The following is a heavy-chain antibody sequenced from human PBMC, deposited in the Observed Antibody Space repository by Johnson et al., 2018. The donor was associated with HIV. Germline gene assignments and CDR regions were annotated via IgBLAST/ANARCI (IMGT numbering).Heavy chain of an antibody. CDR2: ISYDGSNK. D-gene: IGHD6-13*01. CDR3: AKCIWGSSLIDAFDI. Sequence: QVQLVESGGGLVQPGGSLRLSCAASAFAFSIYVMHWVRQAPGKGLEWVAVISYDGSNKYYADFVKGRFTISRDNSKNTLYLQMNSLRAEDTAVYYCAKCIWGSSLIDAFDIWGQGTMVTVSS. V-gene: IGHV3-30*04. J-gene: IGHJ3*02. CDR1: AFAFSIYV.